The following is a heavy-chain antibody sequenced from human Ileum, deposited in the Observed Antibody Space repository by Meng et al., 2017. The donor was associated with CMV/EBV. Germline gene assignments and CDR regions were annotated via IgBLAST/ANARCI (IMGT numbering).Heavy chain of an antibody. D-gene: IGHD6-13*01. Sequence: GGSLRLSCAASGFTFSSYEMNWVRQAPGKGLEWVSYISSSGSTIYYADSVKGRFTISRDNAKNSLYLRMNSLRAEDTAVYYCARHSSSFIDYWGQGTLVTVSS. CDR2: ISSSGSTI. V-gene: IGHV3-48*03. CDR1: GFTFSSYE. J-gene: IGHJ4*02. CDR3: ARHSSSFIDY.